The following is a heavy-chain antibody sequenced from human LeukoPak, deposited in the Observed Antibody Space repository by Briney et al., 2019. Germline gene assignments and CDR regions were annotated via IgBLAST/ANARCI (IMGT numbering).Heavy chain of an antibody. D-gene: IGHD3-9*01. CDR1: GYSFTSYW. CDR2: IYPGDSDT. CDR3: ARPSYYDILTGYYSDAFDI. J-gene: IGHJ3*02. V-gene: IGHV5-51*01. Sequence: PGESLKISCKGSGYSFTSYWIGWVRQMPGKGLEWMGIIYPGDSDTRYSPSFQGQVTISADKFISTAYLQWSSLKASDTAMYYCARPSYYDILTGYYSDAFDIWGKGTMVTVSS.